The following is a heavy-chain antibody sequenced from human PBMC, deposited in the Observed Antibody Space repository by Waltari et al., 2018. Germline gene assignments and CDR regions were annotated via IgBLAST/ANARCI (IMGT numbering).Heavy chain of an antibody. Sequence: EVQLLQSGTELKKPGSTVKISCQVSGYRFTDYYIHWVQQAPGKGPQWMGLVDAGDGETIDAERFQGRVTITADTSTETAFMELSSLTSDDTAVYYCVTALGDRSSASRPFDVWGLGTLITVSS. CDR1: GYRFTDYY. CDR3: VTALGDRSSASRPFDV. J-gene: IGHJ3*01. CDR2: VDAGDGET. D-gene: IGHD3-10*01. V-gene: IGHV1-69-2*01.